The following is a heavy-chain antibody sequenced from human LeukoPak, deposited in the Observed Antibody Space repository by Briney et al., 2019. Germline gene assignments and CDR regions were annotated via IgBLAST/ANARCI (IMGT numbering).Heavy chain of an antibody. J-gene: IGHJ4*02. D-gene: IGHD6-6*01. CDR1: GFTFSSYS. Sequence: PGGSLRLSCAASGFTFSSYSMNWVRQAPGKGLEWVSSISSSSSYIYYADSVKGRFTISRDNAKNSLYLQMNSLRAEDTAVYYCARDQRSIAAVDYWGQGTLVTVSS. CDR2: ISSSSSYI. V-gene: IGHV3-21*01. CDR3: ARDQRSIAAVDY.